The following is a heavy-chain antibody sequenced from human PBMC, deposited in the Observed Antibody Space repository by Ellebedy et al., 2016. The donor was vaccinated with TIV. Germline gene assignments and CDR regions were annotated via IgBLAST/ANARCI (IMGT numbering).Heavy chain of an antibody. CDR1: GGTFSSYA. V-gene: IGHV1-69*13. J-gene: IGHJ5*02. CDR3: ARSSCYHLLYNWFDP. D-gene: IGHD3-22*01. Sequence: SVKVSCKASGGTFSSYAINWVRLAPGQGLEWMGGIIGMFGIPNYAKKFQGRVTLTADEFTITAYMELSSLRSEDTAVYYCARSSCYHLLYNWFDPWGQGTLVTVSS. CDR2: IIGMFGIP.